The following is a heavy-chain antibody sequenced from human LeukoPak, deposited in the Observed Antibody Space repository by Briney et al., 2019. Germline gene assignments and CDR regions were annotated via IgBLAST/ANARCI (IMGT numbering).Heavy chain of an antibody. Sequence: PSETLSLTXTVSGGSISSSSYYWGWIRQPPGKGLEWIGSIYYSGSTYYNPSLKSRVTISVDTSKNQFSLKLSSVTAADTAVYYCASSPSAFSGMDVWGKGTTVTVSS. CDR2: IYYSGST. V-gene: IGHV4-39*01. CDR1: GGSISSSSYY. D-gene: IGHD3-10*01. J-gene: IGHJ6*03. CDR3: ASSPSAFSGMDV.